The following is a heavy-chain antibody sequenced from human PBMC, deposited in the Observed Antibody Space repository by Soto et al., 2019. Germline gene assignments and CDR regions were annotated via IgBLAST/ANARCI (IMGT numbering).Heavy chain of an antibody. V-gene: IGHV5-51*01. D-gene: IGHD1-26*01. CDR1: GDRVTSYW. CDR3: ATSGTYNWFDP. Sequence: GPALQSSCERSGDRVTSYWFGWVRQMPGKGLEWMGIIYPGDSDTRYSPSFQGQVTISADKSIDTAYLQWSSLKASDTAMYYCATSGTYNWFDPWCQGTRVTSPQ. J-gene: IGHJ5*02. CDR2: IYPGDSDT.